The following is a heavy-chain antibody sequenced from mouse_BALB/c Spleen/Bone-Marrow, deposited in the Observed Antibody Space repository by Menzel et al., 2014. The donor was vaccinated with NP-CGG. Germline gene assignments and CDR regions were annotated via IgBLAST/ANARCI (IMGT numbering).Heavy chain of an antibody. V-gene: IGHV1-14*01. Sequence: EVQLQESGPELVKPGASVKMSCKASGYTFTNYVMHWVKQKPGQGLEWIGYINPYNDGTKYNEKFKGKATLTSVKSSGTAYMELRSLTSEDSAVYYCARRPSFYGSSYGAMDYWGQGPPVTVSS. CDR1: GYTFTNYV. CDR2: INPYNDGT. CDR3: ARRPSFYGSSYGAMDY. J-gene: IGHJ4*01. D-gene: IGHD1-1*01.